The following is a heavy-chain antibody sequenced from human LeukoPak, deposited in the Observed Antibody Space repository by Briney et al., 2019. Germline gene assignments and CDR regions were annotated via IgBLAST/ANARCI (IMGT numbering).Heavy chain of an antibody. V-gene: IGHV4-4*07. CDR3: ASRNYYDSSGYIDY. CDR2: IYTSGST. CDR1: GGSISSYY. Sequence: PSETLSLTCTVSGGSISSYYWSWIRQPAGKGLEWIGRIYTSGSTNYNPSLKSRVTMSVDTSKNQFSLRLSSVTAADTALYYCASRNYYDSSGYIDYWGQGTLVTVSS. D-gene: IGHD3-22*01. J-gene: IGHJ4*02.